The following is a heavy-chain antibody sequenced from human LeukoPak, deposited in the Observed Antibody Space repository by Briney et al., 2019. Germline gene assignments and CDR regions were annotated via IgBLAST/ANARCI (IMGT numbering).Heavy chain of an antibody. V-gene: IGHV1-46*01. CDR2: INPSGGST. D-gene: IGHD6-13*01. J-gene: IGHJ3*02. Sequence: GASVKVSCKASGYTFTSYYMHWVRQAPGQGLECMGIINPSGGSTSYAQKFQGRVTMTRDMSTSTVYMELSSLRSEDTAVYYCAKEAAAGFDRPPDAFDIWGQGTMVTVSS. CDR1: GYTFTSYY. CDR3: AKEAAAGFDRPPDAFDI.